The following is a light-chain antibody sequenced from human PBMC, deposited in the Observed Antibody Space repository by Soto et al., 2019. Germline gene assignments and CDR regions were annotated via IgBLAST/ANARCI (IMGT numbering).Light chain of an antibody. CDR3: QQGRNWPLT. J-gene: IGKJ1*01. CDR2: DAS. CDR1: QSVRHY. V-gene: IGKV3-11*01. Sequence: EIVLTQSPATLSLSPGERVTLSCRASQSVRHYFAWYQQKPGQPPRLLIYDASNRATGIPARFSGSGSETDFTLTISSLEPEDSAVYYCQQGRNWPLTFGKGTKGDIK.